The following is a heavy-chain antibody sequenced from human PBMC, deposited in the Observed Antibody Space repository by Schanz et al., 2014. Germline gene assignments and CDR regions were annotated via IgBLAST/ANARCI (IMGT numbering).Heavy chain of an antibody. CDR2: IYYSGST. Sequence: QLQESGPGLVRPSETLSLTCTVYGGSINSYYWTWIRQPPGKGLEWIGYIYYSGSTDYNPSLKSRVTMSVDTSKNQFSLKLSSVTAADTAVYYCARARFTGYYMDVWGQGTAVTVSS. CDR3: ARARFTGYYMDV. V-gene: IGHV4-59*01. CDR1: GGSINSYY. J-gene: IGHJ6*02. D-gene: IGHD3-9*01.